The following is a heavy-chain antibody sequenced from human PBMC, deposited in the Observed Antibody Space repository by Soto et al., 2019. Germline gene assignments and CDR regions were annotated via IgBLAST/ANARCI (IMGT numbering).Heavy chain of an antibody. CDR3: AHRGYMYGNWDHGYFDY. V-gene: IGHV2-5*02. Sequence: QITLKESGPTRVRPTQTLALTCTFSGFSLTTSGVGVGWIRKTPGKAPEWLAVIYWDDDKRYSPSLKSRLTITKDTSNNQVVITMADMDPVDTATYFCAHRGYMYGNWDHGYFDYWGQGTLVTVSS. J-gene: IGHJ4*02. CDR1: GFSLTTSGVG. D-gene: IGHD5-18*01. CDR2: IYWDDDK.